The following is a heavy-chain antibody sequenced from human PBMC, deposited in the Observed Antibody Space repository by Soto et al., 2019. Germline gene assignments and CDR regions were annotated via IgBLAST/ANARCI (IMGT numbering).Heavy chain of an antibody. CDR1: GGTFSSYT. J-gene: IGHJ4*02. Sequence: QVQLVQSGAEVKKPGSSVKVSCKASGGTFSSYTISWVRQAPGQGLEWMGRIIPILGIANYAQKFQGRVTITTDKYTITPYMELSSLRTEDTAVYYCAMEYCISTSCYRDYWCQGTLVTVSS. CDR2: IIPILGIA. CDR3: AMEYCISTSCYRDY. D-gene: IGHD2-2*02. V-gene: IGHV1-69*02.